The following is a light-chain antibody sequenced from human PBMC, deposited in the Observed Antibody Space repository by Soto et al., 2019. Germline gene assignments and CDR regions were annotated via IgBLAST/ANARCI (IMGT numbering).Light chain of an antibody. CDR3: MQGTRWPHT. CDR2: KVS. J-gene: IGKJ2*01. V-gene: IGKV2-30*01. CDR1: QSLVYSAGNTY. Sequence: DVVMTQSPLSLPVTLGQPASISCRSGQSLVYSAGNTYLQWFQQRPGQSPRRLLYKVSNRDSGVPARFSGSGSGTDFTLKISRVEGEDVGVYDDMQGTRWPHTCGRGTELEIK.